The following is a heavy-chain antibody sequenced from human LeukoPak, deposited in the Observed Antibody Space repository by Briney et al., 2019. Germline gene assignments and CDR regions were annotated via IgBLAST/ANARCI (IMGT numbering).Heavy chain of an antibody. Sequence: GGSLRLSCAASGFTFSSYAMGWVRQAPGKGLEWVSAINDGGRNIYYADSVKGRFTISRDNSKNTLYLQMNSLRVEDTAIYYCGKSDYGYWFDPWGQGTLVTVSS. CDR2: INDGGRNI. CDR1: GFTFSSYA. D-gene: IGHD4-17*01. CDR3: GKSDYGYWFDP. V-gene: IGHV3-23*01. J-gene: IGHJ5*02.